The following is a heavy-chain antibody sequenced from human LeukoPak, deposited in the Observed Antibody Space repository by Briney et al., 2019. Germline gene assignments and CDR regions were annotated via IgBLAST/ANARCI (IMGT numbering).Heavy chain of an antibody. CDR3: ALRMVRGVIDWFDP. CDR1: GGSISSYY. CDR2: IYYSGCT. Sequence: SETLSLTCTASGGSISSYYWSWIRQPPGKGLEWIGYIYYSGCTNYNPSLKSRVTISVDTSKNQFSLKLSSVTAADTAVYYCALRMVRGVIDWFDPWGQGTLVTVSS. J-gene: IGHJ5*02. V-gene: IGHV4-59*01. D-gene: IGHD3-10*01.